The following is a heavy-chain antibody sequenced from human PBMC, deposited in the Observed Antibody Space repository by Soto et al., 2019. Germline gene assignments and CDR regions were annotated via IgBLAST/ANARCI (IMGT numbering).Heavy chain of an antibody. V-gene: IGHV4-61*05. CDR1: GDSIPWTSCY. J-gene: IGHJ5*02. Sequence: SETLSLTCTLSGDSIPWTSCYWGWIRQPPGKGLEWIGDVSYSGTTNYNPSLKSRVTISVDTSKGQFSLKLSSVTAADTAVYYCARSRRNYFDPWGQGTLVTVSS. CDR2: VSYSGTT. CDR3: ARSRRNYFDP.